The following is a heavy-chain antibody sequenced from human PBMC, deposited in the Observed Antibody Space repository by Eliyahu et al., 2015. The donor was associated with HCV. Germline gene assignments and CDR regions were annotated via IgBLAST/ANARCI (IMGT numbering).Heavy chain of an antibody. CDR1: XXXFTXYG. CDR3: ARDRQRYPYYFDY. J-gene: IGHJ4*02. Sequence: QVQLVQSGAEVKKPGASVKVSCKASXXXFTXYGISWVRQAXGXGLEWMGWISAYNGNTNYAQKLQGRVTMTTDTSTSTAYMELRSLRSDDTAVYYCARDRQRYPYYFDYWGQGTLVTVSS. V-gene: IGHV1-18*01. D-gene: IGHD6-25*01. CDR2: ISAYNGNT.